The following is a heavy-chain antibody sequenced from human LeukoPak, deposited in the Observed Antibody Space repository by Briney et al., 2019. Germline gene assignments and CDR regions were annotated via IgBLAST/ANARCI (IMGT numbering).Heavy chain of an antibody. CDR1: GGSFSGYY. CDR3: ARGRAVCSGGSCYSAFDY. D-gene: IGHD2-15*01. V-gene: IGHV4-34*01. J-gene: IGHJ4*02. CDR2: INHSGGT. Sequence: SETLTLTCAVYGGSFSGYYWSWIRQPPGKGLEWIGEINHSGGTTYNPSPKSRVTITSDTTKNKLPLTLSPVPAADTPVYYCARGRAVCSGGSCYSAFDYWGQGTLVIVSS.